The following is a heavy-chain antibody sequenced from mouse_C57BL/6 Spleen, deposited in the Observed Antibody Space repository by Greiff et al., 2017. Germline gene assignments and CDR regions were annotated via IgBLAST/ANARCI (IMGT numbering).Heavy chain of an antibody. D-gene: IGHD2-2*01. Sequence: EVQRVESGGGLVKPGASLKLSCTASGFAFSSYAMSWVRQTPEKRLEWVATINAGGSYTYYTDNVKGRSTLSRDNANSNLYLQMSHLKSEDSAIYYCARYGSTDDPMDYWGQGTSVTVSS. CDR1: GFAFSSYA. V-gene: IGHV5-4*01. CDR3: ARYGSTDDPMDY. CDR2: INAGGSYT. J-gene: IGHJ4*01.